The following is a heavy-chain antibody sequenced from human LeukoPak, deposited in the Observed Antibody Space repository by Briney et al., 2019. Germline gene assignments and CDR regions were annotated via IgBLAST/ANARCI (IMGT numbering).Heavy chain of an antibody. J-gene: IGHJ3*02. D-gene: IGHD6-13*01. CDR1: GDSISSGDYY. Sequence: PSETLSLTCTVSGDSISSGDYYWSWIRQPPWKGLEWIGYIYYSGSTNYNPSLKSRVTISVDTSKNQFSLKLSSVTAADTAVYYCARDGEAAAGKGGYDAFDIWGQGTMVTVSS. CDR3: ARDGEAAAGKGGYDAFDI. CDR2: IYYSGST. V-gene: IGHV4-61*08.